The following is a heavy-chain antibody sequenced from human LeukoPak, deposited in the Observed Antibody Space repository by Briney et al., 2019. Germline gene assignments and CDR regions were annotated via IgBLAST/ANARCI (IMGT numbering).Heavy chain of an antibody. J-gene: IGHJ4*02. CDR1: GGSISSYY. CDR2: IYYSGST. V-gene: IGHV4-59*01. Sequence: PSETLSPTCTVSGGSISSYYWSWIRQPPGKGLEWVGYIYYSGSTNYNPSLKSRVTISVDTSKNQFSLKLSSVTAADTAVYYCARDGDYWGQGTLVTVSS. CDR3: ARDGDY.